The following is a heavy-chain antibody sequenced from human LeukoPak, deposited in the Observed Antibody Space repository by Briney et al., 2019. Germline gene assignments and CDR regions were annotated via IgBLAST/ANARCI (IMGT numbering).Heavy chain of an antibody. CDR1: GYTFTGYY. V-gene: IGHV1-2*06. Sequence: ASVKVSCKASGYTFTGYYMHWVRQAPGQGLEWMGRINPNSGGTNYAQKFQGRVTMTRDTSISKAYMELSRLRSDDTAVYYCARDRVVVVVAATRRNWFDPWGQGTLVTVSS. D-gene: IGHD2-15*01. J-gene: IGHJ5*02. CDR2: INPNSGGT. CDR3: ARDRVVVVVAATRRNWFDP.